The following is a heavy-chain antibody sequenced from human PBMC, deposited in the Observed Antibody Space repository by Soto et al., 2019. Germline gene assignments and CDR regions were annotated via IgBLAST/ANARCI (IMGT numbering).Heavy chain of an antibody. CDR3: ARLHLGELSLGTYAFDI. D-gene: IGHD3-16*02. CDR1: GGSFSGYY. Sequence: SETLSLTCAVYGGSFSGYYWSWIRQPPGKGLEWIGEINHSGSTNYNPSLKSRVTISVDTSKNQFSLKLSSVTAADTAVYYCARLHLGELSLGTYAFDIWGQGTMVTVSS. J-gene: IGHJ3*02. CDR2: INHSGST. V-gene: IGHV4-34*01.